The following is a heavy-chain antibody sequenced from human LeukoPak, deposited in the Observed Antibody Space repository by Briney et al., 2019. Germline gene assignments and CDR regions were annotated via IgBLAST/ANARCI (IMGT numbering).Heavy chain of an antibody. V-gene: IGHV1-2*02. Sequence: ASVKVSCKASGYTFTGYYMHWVRQAPGQGLEWMGWINPNSGSTNYAQKFQGRVTMTRDTSISTAYMELSRLRSDDTAVYYCARTMVRGVIFDYWGQGTLVTVSS. J-gene: IGHJ4*02. CDR3: ARTMVRGVIFDY. CDR2: INPNSGST. CDR1: GYTFTGYY. D-gene: IGHD3-10*01.